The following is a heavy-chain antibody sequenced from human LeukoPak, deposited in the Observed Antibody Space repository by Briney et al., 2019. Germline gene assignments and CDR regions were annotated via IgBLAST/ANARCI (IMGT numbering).Heavy chain of an antibody. CDR3: ARSADDSSGYYSFDY. CDR2: IIPIFGTA. D-gene: IGHD3-22*01. J-gene: IGHJ4*02. Sequence: SVKVSCKASGGTFSSYAISWVRQAPGQGLEWMGRIIPIFGTANYAQKFQGRVTITTDESTSTAYMELSSLRSEDTAVYYCARSADDSSGYYSFDYWGQGTLVTVSS. CDR1: GGTFSSYA. V-gene: IGHV1-69*05.